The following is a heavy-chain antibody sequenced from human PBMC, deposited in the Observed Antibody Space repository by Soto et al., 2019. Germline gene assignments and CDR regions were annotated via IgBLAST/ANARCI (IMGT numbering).Heavy chain of an antibody. D-gene: IGHD6-19*01. CDR3: ARVVRQWLAIPLRVAY. J-gene: IGHJ4*02. CDR1: GYTFTSYG. CDR2: GSAYNGNT. Sequence: QVQLVQSGAEVKKPGASVKVSCKASGYTFTSYGISWVRQAPGQGLECVGWGSAYNGNTNYSPKLQGRVTMTTGTSTSTGYMELRSLRSDDTVVYYCARVVRQWLAIPLRVAYWGEGTLVTVSS. V-gene: IGHV1-18*01.